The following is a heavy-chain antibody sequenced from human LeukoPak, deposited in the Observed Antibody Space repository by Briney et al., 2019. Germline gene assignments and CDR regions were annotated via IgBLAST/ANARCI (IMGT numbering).Heavy chain of an antibody. CDR3: ARVADIVVVPASHFDY. D-gene: IGHD2-2*01. J-gene: IGHJ4*02. V-gene: IGHV4-31*03. CDR2: IYYSGST. CDR1: GGSISSGGYY. Sequence: SQTLSLTCTVSGGSISSGGYYWRWLRQHPGTGLEWIGYIYYSGSTYYNPSLKSRVTISVDTSKNQFSLKLSSVTAADTAVYYCARVADIVVVPASHFDYWGQGTLVTVSS.